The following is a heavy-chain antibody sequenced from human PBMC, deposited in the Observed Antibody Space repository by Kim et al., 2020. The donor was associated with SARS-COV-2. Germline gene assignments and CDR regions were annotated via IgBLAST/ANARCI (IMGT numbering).Heavy chain of an antibody. CDR3: ARGIAVAATIDY. CDR2: T. J-gene: IGHJ4*02. V-gene: IGHV1-3*01. Sequence: TKYSEKFQGRVTITRDTSATTAYMELSSRTSEDTAVYYCARGIAVAATIDYWGQGTLVTVSS. D-gene: IGHD6-19*01.